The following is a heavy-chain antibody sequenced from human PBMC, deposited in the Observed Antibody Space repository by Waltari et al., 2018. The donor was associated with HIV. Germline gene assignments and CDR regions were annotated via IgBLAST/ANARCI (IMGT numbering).Heavy chain of an antibody. CDR2: ITSEAYGGTA. CDR1: GFTFGDYG. V-gene: IGHV3-49*05. CDR3: SRPSGPLHSYGMDV. J-gene: IGHJ6*02. Sequence: EVHLMESGGGLVKPGRSLRLSCRGSGFTFGDYGLSWFRQAPGKGLEWVGFITSEAYGGTAEYAASVTGGFTISREDSKSTAYMQMNRLESEDTGVYFCSRPSGPLHSYGMDVWGQGTTVIVSS. D-gene: IGHD1-26*01.